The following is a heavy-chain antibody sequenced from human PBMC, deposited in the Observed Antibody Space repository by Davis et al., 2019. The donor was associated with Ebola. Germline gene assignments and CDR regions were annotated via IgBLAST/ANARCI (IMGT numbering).Heavy chain of an antibody. V-gene: IGHV1-2*02. CDR1: GYTFTDSY. CDR2: INPNNGDT. D-gene: IGHD2-15*01. Sequence: ASVKVSCKASGYTFTDSYIHWVRQAPGQGLEYMGWINPNNGDTYYAPKFQGRVPLTRDTSISTAFMELSGLTSDDTADYYCARDLTGITCCSWGQGTLVTVSS. J-gene: IGHJ5*02. CDR3: ARDLTGITCCS.